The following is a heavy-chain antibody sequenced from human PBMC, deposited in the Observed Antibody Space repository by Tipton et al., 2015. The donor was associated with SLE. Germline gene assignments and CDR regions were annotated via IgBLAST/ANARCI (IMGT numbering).Heavy chain of an antibody. V-gene: IGHV3-7*01. CDR3: ARAYSYTWPFDF. Sequence: SLRLSCAASGFTFRNTWMSWVRQAPGKGLEWVANINQDGSANYYVDSVKGRSTISRDNAENSLYLQMNNLRAEDTAVYYCARAYSYTWPFDFWGQGSLVTVSS. CDR2: INQDGSAN. J-gene: IGHJ4*02. D-gene: IGHD2-2*02. CDR1: GFTFRNTW.